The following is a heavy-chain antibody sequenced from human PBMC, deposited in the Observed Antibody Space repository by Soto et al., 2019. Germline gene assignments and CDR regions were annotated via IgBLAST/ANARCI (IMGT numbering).Heavy chain of an antibody. CDR2: IYCIGAT. V-gene: IGHV4-61*03. D-gene: IGHD3-22*01. CDR3: VRVPADDSSGYFLDY. CDR1: GASVSSGDYY. J-gene: IGHJ4*02. Sequence: QVQLQEAGPGLVKPSETLALNCSVSGASVSSGDYYWSWIRQPPGKGLDWIGYIYCIGATSYAHSPRRRVSISIDTSNDRFFLKLKSVTAADTAFSYSVRVPADDSSGYFLDYWGQGLLVSVSS.